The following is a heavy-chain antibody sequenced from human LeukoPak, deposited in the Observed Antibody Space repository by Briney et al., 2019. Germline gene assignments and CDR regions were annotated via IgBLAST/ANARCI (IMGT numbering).Heavy chain of an antibody. D-gene: IGHD5-18*01. J-gene: IGHJ4*02. CDR2: INHSGST. Sequence: SETLSLTCAVFGGSFSGYYWSWIRQPPGKGLEWIGEINHSGSTNYNPSLKSRVIISVDTSKNQFSLKLSSVTAADTAVYYCARGGRWIQLGLLGRGAFDYWGQGTLVTVSS. CDR1: GGSFSGYY. V-gene: IGHV4-34*01. CDR3: ARGGRWIQLGLLGRGAFDY.